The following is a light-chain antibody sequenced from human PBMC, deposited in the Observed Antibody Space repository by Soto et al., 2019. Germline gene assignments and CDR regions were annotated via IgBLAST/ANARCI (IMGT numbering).Light chain of an antibody. CDR2: EVI. CDR3: CSYTTSSTYV. CDR1: SSDVGAYNY. J-gene: IGLJ1*01. V-gene: IGLV2-8*01. Sequence: QSVLTQPPSASGSPGQTVAISCTGTSSDVGAYNYVSWYQQHPGKAPKLMIYEVIQRPSGVPARFSGSNSGNTASLTVSGLQPEDEADYCCCSYTTSSTYVFGTGTKLTVL.